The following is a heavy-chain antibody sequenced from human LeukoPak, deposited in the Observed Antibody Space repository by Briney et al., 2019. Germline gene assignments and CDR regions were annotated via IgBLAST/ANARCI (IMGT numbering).Heavy chain of an antibody. CDR3: ARELFSSGSCPDG. CDR2: IWSDGSNK. CDR1: GFTFSYYA. J-gene: IGHJ4*02. D-gene: IGHD3-10*01. Sequence: GRSLRLSCSASGFTFSYYAIHWVRQAPGKGLEWVALIWSDGSNKYYADSVKGRITISRDNSKNTVYLQMNSLRAEATAVYYCARELFSSGSCPDGWGQGTLVTVSS. V-gene: IGHV3-33*01.